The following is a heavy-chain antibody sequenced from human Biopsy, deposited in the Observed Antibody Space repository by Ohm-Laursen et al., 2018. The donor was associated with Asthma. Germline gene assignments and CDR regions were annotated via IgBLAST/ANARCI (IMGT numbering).Heavy chain of an antibody. CDR3: ASDFPKNYVRYNFQF. J-gene: IGHJ4*02. Sequence: ASVKVSCKISGYSLTDLSLDWVRQAPGQGLEWMGGHAHAEGGTVNARRFQGRVTMTEDTSTDTAYMELSSLSSDDTAVYYCASDFPKNYVRYNFQFWGQGTLVTVSS. CDR1: GYSLTDLS. D-gene: IGHD1-7*01. CDR2: HAHAEGGT. V-gene: IGHV1-24*01.